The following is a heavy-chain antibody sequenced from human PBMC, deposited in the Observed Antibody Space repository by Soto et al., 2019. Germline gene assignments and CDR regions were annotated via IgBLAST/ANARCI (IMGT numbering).Heavy chain of an antibody. V-gene: IGHV3-74*01. D-gene: IGHD2-15*01. Sequence: GSLRLSCAASGFTFSIYWMHWVRQAPGKGLVWVSRINSDGSSTSYADSVKGRFTISRDNAKNTLYLQMNSLRAEDTAVYYCAKGGEDCSGGSCYSWYYYYGMDVWGQGTTVTVSS. J-gene: IGHJ6*02. CDR1: GFTFSIYW. CDR2: INSDGSST. CDR3: AKGGEDCSGGSCYSWYYYYGMDV.